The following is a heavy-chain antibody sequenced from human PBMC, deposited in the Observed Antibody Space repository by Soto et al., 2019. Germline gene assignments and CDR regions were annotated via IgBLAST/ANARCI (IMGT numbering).Heavy chain of an antibody. V-gene: IGHV3-48*02. J-gene: IGHJ5*02. CDR3: AREGGSLNWFDP. CDR1: GFTSGGYS. Sequence: EVQLVESGGGLFKPGGPWKPSFEASGFTSGGYSRNGAGRAPGRGLEWVSYISSSSSTIYYADSVKGRFTISRDNAKNSLYLQMNSLRDEDTAVYYCAREGGSLNWFDPWGQGTLVTVSS. D-gene: IGHD1-26*01. CDR2: ISSSSSTI.